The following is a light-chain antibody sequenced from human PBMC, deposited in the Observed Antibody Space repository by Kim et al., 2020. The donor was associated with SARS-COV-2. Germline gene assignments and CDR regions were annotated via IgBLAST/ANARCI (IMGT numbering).Light chain of an antibody. Sequence: PRKTARSAFGGNSIGGNSVHWYQQKPGQAPVLVIYYDSDRPSGIPERFSGSNSGNTATLTISRVEAGDEADYYCQVWDSSSDHRVVFGGGTQLTVL. CDR1: SIGGNS. CDR2: YDS. CDR3: QVWDSSSDHRVV. V-gene: IGLV3-21*04. J-gene: IGLJ2*01.